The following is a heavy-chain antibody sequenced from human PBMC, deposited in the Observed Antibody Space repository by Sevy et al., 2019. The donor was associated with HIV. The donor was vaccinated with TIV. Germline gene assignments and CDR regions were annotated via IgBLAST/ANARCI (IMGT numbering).Heavy chain of an antibody. Sequence: ASVKVSCKASGYTFTTYGISWVRQAPRQGLEWIGWISTYNTVRNSAQKFHDRVTMTIDTSTSTAYMELRSLRSDDTAVYYCARSTQVAGRSNWFDPWGQGTLVTVSS. V-gene: IGHV1-18*01. CDR2: ISTYNTVR. CDR3: ARSTQVAGRSNWFDP. D-gene: IGHD6-19*01. CDR1: GYTFTTYG. J-gene: IGHJ5*02.